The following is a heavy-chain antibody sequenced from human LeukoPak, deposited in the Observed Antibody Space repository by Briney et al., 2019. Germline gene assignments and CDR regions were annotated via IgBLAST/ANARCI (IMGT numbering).Heavy chain of an antibody. V-gene: IGHV1-18*01. CDR2: ISADNGNT. Sequence: ASVKVSCKASGYTFTSYGISWVRQAPGQGLEWMGWISADNGNTKYAQKLQGRVTMTTDTSTSTAYMELRSLRSDDTDVYYCARDWAPLSGNYYDAWFDPWGQGTLVTVSS. D-gene: IGHD1-26*01. CDR3: ARDWAPLSGNYYDAWFDP. J-gene: IGHJ5*02. CDR1: GYTFTSYG.